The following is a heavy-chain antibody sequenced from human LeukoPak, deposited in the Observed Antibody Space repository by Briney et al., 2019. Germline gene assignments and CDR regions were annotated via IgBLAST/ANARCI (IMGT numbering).Heavy chain of an antibody. J-gene: IGHJ4*02. Sequence: TGGSLRLPCAASGFTFSSYAMHWVRQAPGKGLEWVAVISYDGSNKYYADSVKGRFTISRDNSKNTLYLQMNSLRAEDTAVYYCARVPAIAAAYFDYWGQGTLVTVSS. CDR1: GFTFSSYA. CDR2: ISYDGSNK. CDR3: ARVPAIAAAYFDY. V-gene: IGHV3-30*04. D-gene: IGHD6-13*01.